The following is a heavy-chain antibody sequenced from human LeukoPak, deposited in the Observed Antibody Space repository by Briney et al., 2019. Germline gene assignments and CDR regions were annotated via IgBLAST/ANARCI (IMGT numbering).Heavy chain of an antibody. J-gene: IGHJ5*02. D-gene: IGHD2-2*03. CDR1: GGSISSYY. CDR3: ARVRSDWILIGRHWFDP. V-gene: IGHV4-59*01. Sequence: SETLSLTCTVSGGSISSYYWSWIRQPPGKGLEWIGYIYYSGSTNYNPSLKSRVTISVDTSKNQFSLKLSSVTAADTAVYYCARVRSDWILIGRHWFDPWGQGTLVTVSP. CDR2: IYYSGST.